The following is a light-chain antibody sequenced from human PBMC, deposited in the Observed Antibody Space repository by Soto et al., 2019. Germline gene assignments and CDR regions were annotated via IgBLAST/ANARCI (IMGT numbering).Light chain of an antibody. CDR3: QQYYASSWT. CDR1: QSISSTY. Sequence: EIVLTQSPGTLSLSPGERATLSCRASQSISSTYLAWYRQKPGQAPRLLIYAASSRATGIPDRFSGSGSGTDFTLTISRLEPEDFAVYYCQQYYASSWTFGRGTKV. J-gene: IGKJ1*01. CDR2: AAS. V-gene: IGKV3-20*01.